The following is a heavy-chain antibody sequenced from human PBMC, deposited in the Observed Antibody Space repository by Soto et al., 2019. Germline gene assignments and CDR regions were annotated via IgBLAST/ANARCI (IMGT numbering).Heavy chain of an antibody. D-gene: IGHD3-10*01. Sequence: QVQLVQSGAEVKKPGASVKVSCKASGYTFTGYYMHWVRQAPGQGLEWMGWINPNSGGTNYAQKLQGWVTRTRDTSISTAYMELSRLRSDDTAVYYCARARGSGSYLPSYYYYYGMDVWGQGTTVTVSS. CDR2: INPNSGGT. CDR1: GYTFTGYY. CDR3: ARARGSGSYLPSYYYYYGMDV. J-gene: IGHJ6*02. V-gene: IGHV1-2*04.